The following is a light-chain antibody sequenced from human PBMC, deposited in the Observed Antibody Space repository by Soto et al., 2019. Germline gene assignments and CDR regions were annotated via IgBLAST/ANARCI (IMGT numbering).Light chain of an antibody. V-gene: IGKV3-20*01. Sequence: EIVLTQSPGTLSLSPGERATLSCRASQSVSSSYLAWYQQKPGHAPSLLIYGASSRATGIPDRFSGSGSGTDFTLTISRLEPEDFAVYYCQQYGSSPRTFGQGTKVDIK. CDR1: QSVSSSY. CDR2: GAS. J-gene: IGKJ1*01. CDR3: QQYGSSPRT.